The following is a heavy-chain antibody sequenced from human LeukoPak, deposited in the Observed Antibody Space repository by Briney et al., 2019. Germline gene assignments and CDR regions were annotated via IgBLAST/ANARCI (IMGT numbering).Heavy chain of an antibody. J-gene: IGHJ4*02. CDR3: TRDSGLEYSSSWVDY. D-gene: IGHD6-6*01. CDR2: TRSKAYGGTT. V-gene: IGHV3-49*04. Sequence: GGSLRLSCTASGFTFGDYAMSWVRQAPGKGLEWVGFTRSKAYGGTTEYAASVKGRFTISRDDSKSIAYLQMNSLKTEDTAVYYCTRDSGLEYSSSWVDYWGQGTLVTVSS. CDR1: GFTFGDYA.